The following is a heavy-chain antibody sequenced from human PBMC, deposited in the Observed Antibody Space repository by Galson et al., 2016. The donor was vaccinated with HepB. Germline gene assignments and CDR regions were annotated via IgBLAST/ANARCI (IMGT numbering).Heavy chain of an antibody. V-gene: IGHV3-48*02. CDR2: ISSSSSSI. D-gene: IGHD2-15*01. CDR1: GFTFSSYT. J-gene: IGHJ2*01. Sequence: SLRLSCAASGFTFSSYTMNWVRQAPEKGLEWVSYISSSSSSIYYADSVKGRFTISRDNDKNSLYLQMNSLRDEDTAVYYCATRYCSGGSCYSAAPGYWYFDLWGRGTLVTVSS. CDR3: ATRYCSGGSCYSAAPGYWYFDL.